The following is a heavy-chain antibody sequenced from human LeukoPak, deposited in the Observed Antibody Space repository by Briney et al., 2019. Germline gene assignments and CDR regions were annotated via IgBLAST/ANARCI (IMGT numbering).Heavy chain of an antibody. Sequence: GSLRLSCGTSGFHFCRYAISWVRPAPGKGLEWVSAIIGSGSSTYYADSVKGRFTISRDNSKNTLFLQMNSLRAEDTAVYYCAKDRAQQLVLDFWGQGTLVTVSS. CDR2: IIGSGSST. V-gene: IGHV3-23*01. J-gene: IGHJ4*02. D-gene: IGHD6-13*01. CDR3: AKDRAQQLVLDF. CDR1: GFHFCRYA.